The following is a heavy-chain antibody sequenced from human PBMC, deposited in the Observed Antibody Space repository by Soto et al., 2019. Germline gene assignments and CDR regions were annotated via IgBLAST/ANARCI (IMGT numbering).Heavy chain of an antibody. D-gene: IGHD1-7*01. J-gene: IGHJ5*02. V-gene: IGHV1-3*04. CDR1: GYTFTGYY. CDR3: ARDPIWTYTWNYARLNYLDP. CDR2: IHTAKGNT. Sequence: RASVKVSCKASGYTFTGYYIHWLRQAPGQTLEWMGWIHTAKGNTKYSQKFEARVTLTRDTAASTAYMELNSLRSDDTAVYYCARDPIWTYTWNYARLNYLDPWGQGTLVTVSS.